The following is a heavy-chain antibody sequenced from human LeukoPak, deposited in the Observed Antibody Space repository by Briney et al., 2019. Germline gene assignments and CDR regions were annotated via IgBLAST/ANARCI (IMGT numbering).Heavy chain of an antibody. CDR3: ARVYYYYYYYMDV. J-gene: IGHJ6*03. V-gene: IGHV4-59*01. Sequence: PSETLSLTCTVSGGSISSYYWSWIRQPPGKGLEWIGYIYYSGSTNYNPSLKSRVTISVDTSKNQFSLKLSSVTAADTAVYYCARVYYYYYYYMDVWGKGTTVTVSS. CDR1: GGSISSYY. CDR2: IYYSGST.